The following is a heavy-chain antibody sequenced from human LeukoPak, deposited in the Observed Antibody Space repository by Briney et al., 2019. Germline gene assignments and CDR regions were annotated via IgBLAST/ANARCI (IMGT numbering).Heavy chain of an antibody. Sequence: SETLSLTCAFSGYSISSGYYWGWIRQPPGKGREWIGSIYHSGSTYYNPSLKSRVTISVDTSKNQFSLKLSSVTAADTAVYYCARVRDYGSGSYYNGEVDYWGQGTLVTVSS. J-gene: IGHJ4*02. CDR2: IYHSGST. D-gene: IGHD3-10*01. V-gene: IGHV4-38-2*01. CDR1: GYSISSGYY. CDR3: ARVRDYGSGSYYNGEVDY.